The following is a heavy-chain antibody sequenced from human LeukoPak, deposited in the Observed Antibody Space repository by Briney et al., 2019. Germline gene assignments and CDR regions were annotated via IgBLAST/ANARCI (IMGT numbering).Heavy chain of an antibody. V-gene: IGHV5-51*01. CDR2: IYPGDSDT. D-gene: IGHD2-21*02. CDR1: GYSFTSYW. Sequence: GESLKISCKGSGYSFTSYWIGWVRQMPGKGLEWMGIIYPGDSDTRYSPSFQGQVTISADKSISTAYPQWSSLKASDTAMYYCARRGSAYCGGDCYSGWFDPWGQGTLVTVSS. J-gene: IGHJ5*02. CDR3: ARRGSAYCGGDCYSGWFDP.